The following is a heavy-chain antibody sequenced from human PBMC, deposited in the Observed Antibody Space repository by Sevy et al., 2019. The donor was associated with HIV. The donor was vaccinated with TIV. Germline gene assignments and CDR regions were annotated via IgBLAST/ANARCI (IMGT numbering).Heavy chain of an antibody. V-gene: IGHV1-8*01. Sequence: ASVKVSCKASGYTFTSYDINWVRQATGQGLEWMGWMNPNSGNTGYAQKFQGRVSMTRNTSISTAYMELSSLRSEDTAVYYCARGRLTGIGFDYWDLGTLVTVSS. CDR2: MNPNSGNT. J-gene: IGHJ4*02. CDR3: ARGRLTGIGFDY. CDR1: GYTFTSYD. D-gene: IGHD7-27*01.